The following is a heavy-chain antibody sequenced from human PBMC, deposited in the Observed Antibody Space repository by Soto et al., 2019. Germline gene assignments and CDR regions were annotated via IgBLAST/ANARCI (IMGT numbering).Heavy chain of an antibody. J-gene: IGHJ6*02. CDR3: AAADYYGSGSYSYYYGMDV. V-gene: IGHV4-59*01. CDR2: IYYSGST. D-gene: IGHD3-10*01. CDR1: GGSISSYY. Sequence: SETLSLTCTVSGGSISSYYWSWIRQPPGKGLEWIGYIYYSGSTNYNPSLKSRVTISVGTSKNQFSLKLSSVTAADTAVYYCAAADYYGSGSYSYYYGMDVWGQGTTVTVSS.